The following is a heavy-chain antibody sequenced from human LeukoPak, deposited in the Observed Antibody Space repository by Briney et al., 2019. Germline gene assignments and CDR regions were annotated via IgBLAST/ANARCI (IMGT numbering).Heavy chain of an antibody. D-gene: IGHD1-26*01. CDR2: IRCKAYGGPT. CDR3: TRDRSIAGATLMFDY. Sequence: GGGLRLSCTASVFTLGDYVMSWVRQAPGRGGEWVGFIRCKAYGGPTEYTPCVKGRFTISRDEYKIIVYQQINRQKTEHRSVYYCTRDRSIAGATLMFDYWGRGTLVTVSP. CDR1: VFTLGDYV. V-gene: IGHV3-49*04. J-gene: IGHJ4*02.